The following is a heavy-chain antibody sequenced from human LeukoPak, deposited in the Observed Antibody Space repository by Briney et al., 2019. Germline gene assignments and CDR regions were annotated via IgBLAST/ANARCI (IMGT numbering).Heavy chain of an antibody. D-gene: IGHD1-20*01. J-gene: IGHJ3*02. CDR3: AIITGTTADAFDI. CDR2: ISGSGGST. CDR1: GFTFSSYG. Sequence: PGGSLRLSCAASGFTFSSYGMSWVRQAPGKGLEWVSAISGSGGSTYYADSVKGRFTISRDNAKNSLYLQMNSLRAEDTAVYYCAIITGTTADAFDIWGQGTMVTVSS. V-gene: IGHV3-23*01.